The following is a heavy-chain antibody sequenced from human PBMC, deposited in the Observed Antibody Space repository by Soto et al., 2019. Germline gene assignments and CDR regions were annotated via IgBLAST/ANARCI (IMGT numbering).Heavy chain of an antibody. V-gene: IGHV3-23*01. J-gene: IGHJ5*02. Sequence: GGSLRLSCAASGFTFSSYAMSWVRQAPGKGLEWVSAISGSGGSTYYADSVKGRFTISRDNSKNTLYLQMNSLRAEDTAVYYCAKDPYYYDFWSGYPNWLDPWGQGTLVTVS. CDR2: ISGSGGST. CDR1: GFTFSSYA. D-gene: IGHD3-3*01. CDR3: AKDPYYYDFWSGYPNWLDP.